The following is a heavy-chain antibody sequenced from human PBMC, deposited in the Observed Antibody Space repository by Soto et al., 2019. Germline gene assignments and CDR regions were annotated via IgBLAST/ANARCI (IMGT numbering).Heavy chain of an antibody. CDR3: ARGVWGSYRGDAFDI. V-gene: IGHV1-18*01. D-gene: IGHD3-16*02. CDR1: GYTFTSYG. CDR2: ISAYNGNT. J-gene: IGHJ3*02. Sequence: ASVKVSCKASGYTFTSYGISWVRQAPGQGLEWMGWISAYNGNTNYAQKLQGRVIMTTDTSTSTAYMELRSLRSDDTAVYYCARGVWGSYRGDAFDIWGQGTMVTVSS.